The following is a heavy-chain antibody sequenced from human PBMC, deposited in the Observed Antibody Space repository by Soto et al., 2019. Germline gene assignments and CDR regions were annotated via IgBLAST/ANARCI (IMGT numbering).Heavy chain of an antibody. V-gene: IGHV6-1*01. CDR1: GDSVSSNSAA. J-gene: IGHJ6*03. Sequence: QVQLQESGPGLVKPSQTLSLTCAISGDSVSSNSAAWNWIRQSPSRGLEWLGSTYYRSRWYNDYAVSVKSRITVNPDTSKNQFSLQLTSVTPEDTAVYYCAGTTSHYWYYMDVWGKGTTVTVSS. CDR2: TYYRSRWYN. D-gene: IGHD1-7*01. CDR3: AGTTSHYWYYMDV.